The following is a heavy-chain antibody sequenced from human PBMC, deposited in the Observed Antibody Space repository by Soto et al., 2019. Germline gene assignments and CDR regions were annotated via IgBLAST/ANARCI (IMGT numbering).Heavy chain of an antibody. Sequence: GSLRLGGAGYKFTVGDSYMSWIRQAPGKGLEWLSYISPGSRYPAYADSVKGRFTISRDNAKRSLYLQMMSLTAEDTAIYYCVRGGGGGLFDPWGQGTMVTVSS. J-gene: IGHJ5*02. CDR3: VRGGGGGLFDP. CDR1: KFTVGDSY. CDR2: ISPGSRYP. V-gene: IGHV3-11*06. D-gene: IGHD2-15*01.